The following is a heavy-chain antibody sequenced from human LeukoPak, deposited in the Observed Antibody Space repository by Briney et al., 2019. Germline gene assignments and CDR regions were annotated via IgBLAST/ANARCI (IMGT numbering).Heavy chain of an antibody. CDR3: AELGRKYSSGWYIDY. J-gene: IGHJ4*02. D-gene: IGHD6-19*01. CDR1: GFTFSSYA. CDR2: ISGSGGST. Sequence: PGGSLRLSCAASGFTFSSYAMSWVRQAPGKGLEWVSAISGSGGSTYYADSVKGRFTISRDNSKNTLYLQMNSLRAEDTAVYYCAELGRKYSSGWYIDYWGQGTLVTVSS. V-gene: IGHV3-23*01.